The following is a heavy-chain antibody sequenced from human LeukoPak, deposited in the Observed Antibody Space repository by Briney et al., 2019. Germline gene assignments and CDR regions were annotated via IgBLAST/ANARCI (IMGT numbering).Heavy chain of an antibody. CDR3: ARRVGKAADGNPFDI. CDR1: GGSITYYY. Sequence: SETLSLTCTVSGGSITYYYWSWIRQPPGKGLEWIGYMYYSGSTDYNPSLKSRVTISVDTSKNQFSLKLRSVTAADTAVYYCARRVGKAADGNPFDIWDQGTMVTVSS. J-gene: IGHJ3*02. CDR2: MYYSGST. V-gene: IGHV4-59*08. D-gene: IGHD6-13*01.